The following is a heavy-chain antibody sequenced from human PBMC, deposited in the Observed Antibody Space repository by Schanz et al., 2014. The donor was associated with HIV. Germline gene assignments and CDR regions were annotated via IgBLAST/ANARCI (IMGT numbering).Heavy chain of an antibody. Sequence: QVQLVQSGSEVKKPGSSVKVSCKASGGTFSIYAISWVRQAPGQGLEWMGGIIPIFGTANYAQKFQGRVTIIADESTSTAYMELSSLRSADTAVYFCARGYCSGGTCYSGDYWGQGTLVTVSS. V-gene: IGHV1-69*01. D-gene: IGHD2-15*01. CDR1: GGTFSIYA. CDR3: ARGYCSGGTCYSGDY. J-gene: IGHJ4*02. CDR2: IIPIFGTA.